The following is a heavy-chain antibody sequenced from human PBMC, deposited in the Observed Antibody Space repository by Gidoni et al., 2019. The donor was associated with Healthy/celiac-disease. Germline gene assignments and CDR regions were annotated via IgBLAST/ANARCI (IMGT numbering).Heavy chain of an antibody. CDR2: IWYDGSNK. D-gene: IGHD4-17*01. CDR3: ARDAQIYGDYDYGMDV. Sequence: QVQLVESGGGVVQPGRSLRLSCAASVFTFSSYGMPGVRQAPGKGLEWVAVIWYDGSNKYYADSVKGRFTISRDNSKNTLYLQMNSLRAEDTAVYYCARDAQIYGDYDYGMDVWGQGTTVTVSS. V-gene: IGHV3-33*01. CDR1: VFTFSSYG. J-gene: IGHJ6*02.